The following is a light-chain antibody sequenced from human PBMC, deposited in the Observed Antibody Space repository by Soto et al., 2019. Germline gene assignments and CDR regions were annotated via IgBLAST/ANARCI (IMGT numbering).Light chain of an antibody. CDR3: QQYGSSPPVT. Sequence: EIVLTQSPGTLSLSPGERATLSCRASQSVSSSYLAWYQQKPGQAPRLLIYGASSRATGIPDMFSGSGSGTDFTLTISRLEPEDFAVYYCQQYGSSPPVTLGQGTKVEI. CDR1: QSVSSSY. J-gene: IGKJ1*01. V-gene: IGKV3-20*01. CDR2: GAS.